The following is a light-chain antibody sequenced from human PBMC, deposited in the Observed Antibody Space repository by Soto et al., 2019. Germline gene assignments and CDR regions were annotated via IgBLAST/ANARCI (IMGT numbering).Light chain of an antibody. CDR3: QQYNNWPGT. CDR1: QSVSSN. J-gene: IGKJ1*01. CDR2: GAS. V-gene: IGKV3-15*01. Sequence: ETVMTQSPATLSVSPGERATFSCRASQSVSSNLAWYQQKPGQAPRLLIYGASTRATGLPARFSGSGSGTEFTLTISSLQFEDFAVYYCQQYNNWPGTFGQGTKVEIK.